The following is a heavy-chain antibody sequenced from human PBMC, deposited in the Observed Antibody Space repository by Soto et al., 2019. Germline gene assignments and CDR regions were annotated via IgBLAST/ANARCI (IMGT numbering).Heavy chain of an antibody. Sequence: SETLSLTCAVSGGSISDRNWWSWVRXNXXXXXECVWEISHNRITTNSNPSLKGRVAVSLDKSKKQFSLKVTSMTAADTAVYYFARRDDCTNGMCFMNYFDSWGQGVLVTVS. CDR2: ISHNRIT. V-gene: IGHV4-4*02. CDR1: GGSISDRNW. CDR3: ARRDDCTNGMCFMNYFDS. D-gene: IGHD2-8*01. J-gene: IGHJ4*02.